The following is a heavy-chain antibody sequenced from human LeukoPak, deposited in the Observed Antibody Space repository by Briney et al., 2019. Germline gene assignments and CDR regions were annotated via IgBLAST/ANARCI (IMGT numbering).Heavy chain of an antibody. J-gene: IGHJ6*03. CDR2: IDSNNGAT. D-gene: IGHD3/OR15-3a*01. V-gene: IGHV1-2*02. CDR1: VYISTDFH. CDR3: ARDLNWEPQSDCYFYMDV. Sequence: ASVKVSCKASVYISTDFHMHWVRQAPGQGLEWMGWIDSNNGATNYTPKCQGRVTMTSDTSISTAYLELSSMTSDDSAMYFCARDLNWEPQSDCYFYMDVWGQGTTVTVSS.